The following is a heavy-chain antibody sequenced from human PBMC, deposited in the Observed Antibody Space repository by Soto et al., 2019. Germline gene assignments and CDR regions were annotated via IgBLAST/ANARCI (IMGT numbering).Heavy chain of an antibody. CDR1: GFTFSSYG. V-gene: IGHV3-33*01. CDR2: IWYDGSNK. J-gene: IGHJ6*01. Sequence: GGSLRLSCAASGFTFSSYGMHWVRQAPGKGLEWVAVIWYDGSNKYYADSVKGRFTISRDNSKNTLYLQMNSLRAEDTAVYYCATSIAARLVLYYGMEDWGQGTTVTVAS. D-gene: IGHD6-6*01. CDR3: ATSIAARLVLYYGMED.